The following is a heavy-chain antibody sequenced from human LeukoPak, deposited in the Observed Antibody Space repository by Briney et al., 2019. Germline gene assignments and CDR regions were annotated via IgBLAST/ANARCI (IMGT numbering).Heavy chain of an antibody. CDR2: ISGSGGST. D-gene: IGHD1-7*01. CDR3: AKSRELHSYYYYGMDV. J-gene: IGHJ6*02. V-gene: IGHV3-23*01. Sequence: PGGSLRLSCAASGFTFSSYAMSWVRQAPGKGLEWVSAISGSGGSTYYADSVKGRFTISRDNSKNTLYLQMNSLRAEDTAVYYCAKSRELHSYYYYGMDVWGQGTTVTVSS. CDR1: GFTFSSYA.